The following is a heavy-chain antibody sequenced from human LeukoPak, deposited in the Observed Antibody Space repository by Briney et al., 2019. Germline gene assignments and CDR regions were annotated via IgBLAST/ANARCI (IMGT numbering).Heavy chain of an antibody. CDR2: IIPIFGTA. V-gene: IGHV1-69*13. D-gene: IGHD1-26*01. J-gene: IGHJ4*02. Sequence: SVKVSCKASGGTFSSYAISWVRQAPGQGLEWMGGIIPIFGTANYAQKFQGRVTITADESTSTAYMELSSLRSEDTAVYYCARVGSIVGATYFDYWGQGTLVTVSS. CDR3: ARVGSIVGATYFDY. CDR1: GGTFSSYA.